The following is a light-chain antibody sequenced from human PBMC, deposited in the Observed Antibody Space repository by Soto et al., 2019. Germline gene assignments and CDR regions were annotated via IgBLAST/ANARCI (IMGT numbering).Light chain of an antibody. J-gene: IGLJ1*01. CDR1: KNDVGFYDF. V-gene: IGLV2-8*01. Sequence: QSALTQPASVPGSPGQSVTISCTGTKNDVGFYDFVSWYQHHPGKAPRLIIYEVVQRPSGVPDRFSGSKSGNTASLAVSGLQAADEADYFCKSYAGSNTYVFGSGTKVTVL. CDR2: EVV. CDR3: KSYAGSNTYV.